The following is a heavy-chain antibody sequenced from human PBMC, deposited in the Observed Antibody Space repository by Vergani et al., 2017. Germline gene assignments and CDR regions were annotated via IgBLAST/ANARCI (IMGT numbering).Heavy chain of an antibody. CDR3: AGLFRVAGTDNCFDP. CDR2: IRNGNT. Sequence: QVQLVQSGAEVKKPGASVKVSCKASGYTFSNYGVSWVRQAPGQGLEWMGWIRNGNTNYAQKVQDRVTMTADTPTRTAYMELRSLRSDDTAVYYCAGLFRVAGTDNCFDPWGQGTLVTVSS. CDR1: GYTFSNYG. V-gene: IGHV1-18*04. J-gene: IGHJ5*02. D-gene: IGHD6-19*01.